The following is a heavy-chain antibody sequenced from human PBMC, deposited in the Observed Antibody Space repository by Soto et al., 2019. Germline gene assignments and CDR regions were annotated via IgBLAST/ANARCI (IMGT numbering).Heavy chain of an antibody. J-gene: IGHJ6*02. CDR3: AGPLIVDNYYYYYGMDV. Sequence: GGSLRLSCAASGFTVSSNYMSWVRQAPGKGLEWVSVIYSGGSTYYAVSVKGRFTISRDNSKNTLYLQMNSLRAEDTAVYYCAGPLIVDNYYYYYGMDVWGQGTTVTVSS. CDR1: GFTVSSNY. D-gene: IGHD3-22*01. CDR2: IYSGGST. V-gene: IGHV3-66*01.